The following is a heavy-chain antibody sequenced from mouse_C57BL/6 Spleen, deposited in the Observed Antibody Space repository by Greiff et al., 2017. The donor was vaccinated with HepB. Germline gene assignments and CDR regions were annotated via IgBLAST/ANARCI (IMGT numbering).Heavy chain of an antibody. J-gene: IGHJ2*01. CDR3: ARYLYSNYCFDY. CDR2: IDPSDSYT. D-gene: IGHD2-5*01. V-gene: IGHV1-50*01. CDR1: GYTFTSYW. Sequence: VQLQQPGAELVKPGASVKLSCKASGYTFTSYWMQWVKQRPGQGLEWIGEIDPSDSYTNYNQKFKGKATLTVDTSSSTAYMQLSSLTSEDSAVYYCARYLYSNYCFDYWGQGTTLTVSS.